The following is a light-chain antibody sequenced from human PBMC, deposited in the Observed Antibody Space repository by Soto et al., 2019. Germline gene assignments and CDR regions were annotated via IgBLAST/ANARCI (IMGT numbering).Light chain of an antibody. Sequence: EVVLTQSLGTLSLSEGERATLSCRASQSVSSSYLAWYQQKPGQAPRLLIYGASSLQSGVPSRFSGSGSGTDFTLTISSLQPEDFATYYCQQSYSTPITFGQGTRLEIK. CDR1: QSVSSSY. CDR3: QQSYSTPIT. J-gene: IGKJ5*01. CDR2: GAS. V-gene: IGKV3-20*01.